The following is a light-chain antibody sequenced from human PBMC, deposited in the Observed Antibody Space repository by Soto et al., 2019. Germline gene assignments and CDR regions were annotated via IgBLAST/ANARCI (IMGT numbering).Light chain of an antibody. CDR2: TAA. V-gene: IGKV1-39*01. J-gene: IGKJ2*01. CDR1: QRITTY. Sequence: IQMTQSPSSLSASVGDRVTITCRASQRITTYLNWYQQKPGKAPKLLISTAATLQGGVPSRFSGSGSGTDFTLTITTLQPEDFATYFCQQSYSTPYTFGQGNKLEIK. CDR3: QQSYSTPYT.